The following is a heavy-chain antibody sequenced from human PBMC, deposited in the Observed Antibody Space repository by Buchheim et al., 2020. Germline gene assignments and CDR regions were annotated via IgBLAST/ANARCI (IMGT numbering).Heavy chain of an antibody. J-gene: IGHJ4*02. CDR3: ASLHLSGTYSVFRLDY. CDR1: GGSISSTNW. D-gene: IGHD1-26*01. V-gene: IGHV4-4*02. CDR2: IYHSGTT. Sequence: QVQLQESGPGLVEPSGTLSLTCTVSGGSISSTNWWSWVRQPPGKGLEWIGEIYHSGTTNYNPSLNSRVIISVDKSKNQFSLKLNSVTAADTAVYYCASLHLSGTYSVFRLDYWGQGTL.